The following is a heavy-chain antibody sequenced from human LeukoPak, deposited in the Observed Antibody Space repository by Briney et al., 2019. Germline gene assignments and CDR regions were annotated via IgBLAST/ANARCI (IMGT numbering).Heavy chain of an antibody. D-gene: IGHD6-13*01. CDR1: GFTFSSYS. Sequence: GGSLRLSCVTSGFTFSSYSMHWVRQAPGKGLEWLAVIGYDGSQRYYADSVKGRLTVSRDNAKNSLYLQMNSLRAEDTAIYYCARDNLAAAGDDNFDIWGQGTMVTVSS. CDR2: IGYDGSQR. J-gene: IGHJ3*02. CDR3: ARDNLAAAGDDNFDI. V-gene: IGHV3-30*04.